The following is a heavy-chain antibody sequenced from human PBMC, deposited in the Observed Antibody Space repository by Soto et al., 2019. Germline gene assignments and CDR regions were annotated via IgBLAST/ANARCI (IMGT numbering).Heavy chain of an antibody. CDR1: GGSISSYY. J-gene: IGHJ6*02. V-gene: IGHV4-59*01. CDR3: ARARPFVAGEDYSYYYGMAV. CDR2: IYYSGST. D-gene: IGHD6-13*01. Sequence: PSETLSLTCTVSGGSISSYYWSWIRQPPGKGLEWIGYIYYSGSTNYNPSLKSRVTIPVDTSKNQFSLKLSSVTAADTAVYYCARARPFVAGEDYSYYYGMAVWGQGTTVTVSS.